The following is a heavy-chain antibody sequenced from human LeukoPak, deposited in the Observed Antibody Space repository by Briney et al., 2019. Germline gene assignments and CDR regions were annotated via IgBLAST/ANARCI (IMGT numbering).Heavy chain of an antibody. Sequence: GGSLRLSCAASGFTFSSYAMHWVRQAPGKGLEWVAVITGSGGGTYYADSVKGRFTISRDNSKNTLYLQMNSLRAEDTAVYYCAKWGDYDVLTGYYDPDYWGQGTLVTVSS. V-gene: IGHV3-23*01. D-gene: IGHD3-9*01. J-gene: IGHJ4*02. CDR2: ITGSGGGT. CDR3: AKWGDYDVLTGYYDPDY. CDR1: GFTFSSYA.